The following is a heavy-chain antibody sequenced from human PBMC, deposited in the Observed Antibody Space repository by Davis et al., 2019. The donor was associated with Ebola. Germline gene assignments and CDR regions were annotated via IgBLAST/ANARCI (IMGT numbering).Heavy chain of an antibody. D-gene: IGHD3-22*01. CDR1: GFTFSSYW. CDR2: INSDGSST. J-gene: IGHJ4*02. CDR3: ARGPNYYDSSGYYLFDY. Sequence: GESLKISCAASGFTFSSYWMHWVRQAPGKGLVWVSRINSDGSSTSYADSVKGRFTISRDNAKNSLYLQMNSLRAEDTAVYYCARGPNYYDSSGYYLFDYWGQGTLVTVSS. V-gene: IGHV3-74*01.